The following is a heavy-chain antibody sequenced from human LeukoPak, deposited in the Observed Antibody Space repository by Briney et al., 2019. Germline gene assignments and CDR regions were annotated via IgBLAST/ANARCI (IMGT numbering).Heavy chain of an antibody. D-gene: IGHD6-19*01. V-gene: IGHV3-48*01. CDR3: ASGNSGWYDY. CDR1: GFTFSGYT. Sequence: PGGSLRLSCAASGFTFSGYTMNWVRQAPGKGLEWVSYISSSSSTIYYVDSLKGRFTISRDNAKNTLYLQMNSLRADDTAVYYCASGNSGWYDYWGQGTLVTV. J-gene: IGHJ4*02. CDR2: ISSSSSTI.